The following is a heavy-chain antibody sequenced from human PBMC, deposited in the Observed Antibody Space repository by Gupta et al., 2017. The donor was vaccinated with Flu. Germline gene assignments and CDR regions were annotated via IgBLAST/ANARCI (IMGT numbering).Heavy chain of an antibody. CDR1: GYTFTGYY. J-gene: IGHJ6*02. V-gene: IGHV1-2*02. Sequence: QVQLVQSGAEVKKPGASVKVSCKASGYTFTGYYLHWVRQAPGQGLEWMGWINPNSGGTNYAQKCQGRVTMTRDTSISTAYRELSRLRSDDTAVYYCARALIAAAAPQRAGGMDVWGQGTTVTVSS. CDR3: ARALIAAAAPQRAGGMDV. CDR2: INPNSGGT. D-gene: IGHD6-13*01.